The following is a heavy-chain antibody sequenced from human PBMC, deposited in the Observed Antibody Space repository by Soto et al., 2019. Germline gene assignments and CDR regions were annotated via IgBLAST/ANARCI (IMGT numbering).Heavy chain of an antibody. CDR2: ISGSGGTT. D-gene: IGHD3-9*01. Sequence: PGGSLRLSCAASGSTFSSHAMSWVRQAPGKGLEWVSAISGSGGTTYYADSVKGRFTISRDNSKNTLYLQMNSLRAEDTAVYYCAKEYYDILTGYYIRYMDVWGKGTTVTVSS. V-gene: IGHV3-23*01. CDR1: GSTFSSHA. CDR3: AKEYYDILTGYYIRYMDV. J-gene: IGHJ6*03.